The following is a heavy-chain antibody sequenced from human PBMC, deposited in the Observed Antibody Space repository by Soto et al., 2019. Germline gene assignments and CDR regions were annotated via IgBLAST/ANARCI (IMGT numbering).Heavy chain of an antibody. CDR3: ARDRARSGMDV. J-gene: IGHJ6*02. CDR2: IYHSGSS. CDR1: GVSISSGSW. Sequence: PSETLSLTCAVSGVSISSGSWWSWVRQPPGKGLEWIGEIYHSGSSTYNPSLQSRVTISVDKAKNHFSLKLSSVTAADTAVYYCARDRARSGMDVWGQGTTVTVSS. V-gene: IGHV4-4*02.